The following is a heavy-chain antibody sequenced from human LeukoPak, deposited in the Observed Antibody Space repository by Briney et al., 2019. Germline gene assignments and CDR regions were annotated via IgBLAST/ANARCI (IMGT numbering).Heavy chain of an antibody. CDR2: ISYDGSNK. CDR3: ARDGDSDY. CDR1: EFSFNTHS. D-gene: IGHD7-27*01. Sequence: GGSLRLSCTASEFSFNTHSMSWVRQAPGKGLEWVAVISYDGSNKYYADSVKGRFTISRDNSKNTLYLQMNSLRAEDTAVYYCARDGDSDYWGQGTLVTVSS. V-gene: IGHV3-30-3*01. J-gene: IGHJ4*02.